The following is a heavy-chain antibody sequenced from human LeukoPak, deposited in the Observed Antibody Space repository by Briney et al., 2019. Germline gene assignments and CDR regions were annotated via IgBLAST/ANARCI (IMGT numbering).Heavy chain of an antibody. CDR2: ISASNGYT. Sequence: ASVKVSCKVSGYTFTSYGISWVRQAPGQGLEWLGWISASNGYTKYAEKLQGRVTMTTDTSTSTAYMELRSLRSDDTAVYYCARAKYDSSGYYWFDPWGQGTLVTVSS. V-gene: IGHV1-18*01. CDR1: GYTFTSYG. J-gene: IGHJ5*02. D-gene: IGHD3-22*01. CDR3: ARAKYDSSGYYWFDP.